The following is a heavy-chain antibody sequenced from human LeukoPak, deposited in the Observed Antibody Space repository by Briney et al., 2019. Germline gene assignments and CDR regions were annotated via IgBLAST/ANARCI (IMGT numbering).Heavy chain of an antibody. CDR2: IFVNCVTT. J-gene: IGHJ5*01. Sequence: GGSLRLSCAASGFTFSNFGMSWVRQAPGKGLEWVSAIFVNCVTTYYADSVKGRFIISRDNSKNRLFQQVSRLRVEDTAVYYFAKGLGEFASAPDSWGQGTLVTVSS. V-gene: IGHV3-23*01. D-gene: IGHD6-6*01. CDR1: GFTFSNFG. CDR3: AKGLGEFASAPDS.